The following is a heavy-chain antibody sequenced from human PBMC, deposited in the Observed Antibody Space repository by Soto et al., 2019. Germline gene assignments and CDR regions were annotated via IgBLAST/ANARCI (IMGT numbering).Heavy chain of an antibody. D-gene: IGHD6-13*01. CDR3: ARLSSSSGIGDADY. V-gene: IGHV1-2*04. CDR1: GYTFTGYY. J-gene: IGHJ4*02. Sequence: ASVKVSCKASGYTFTGYYMHWVRQAPGQGLEWMGWINPNSGGTNYAQKFQGWVTMTRDTSISTAYMELSSLRSEDTAVYYCARLSSSSGIGDADYWGQGTLVTVSS. CDR2: INPNSGGT.